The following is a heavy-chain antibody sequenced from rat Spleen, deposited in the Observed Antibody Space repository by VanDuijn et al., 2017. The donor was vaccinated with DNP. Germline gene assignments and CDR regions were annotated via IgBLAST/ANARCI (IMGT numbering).Heavy chain of an antibody. D-gene: IGHD1-2*01. CDR2: INTDGGST. CDR3: ASWAPIAPISTSNY. J-gene: IGHJ2*01. V-gene: IGHV5-58*01. CDR1: GFTFSSYW. Sequence: VQLVESGGGLVQPGRSLKLSCVTSGFTFSSYWMFWVRQAPGKGLEWVASINTDGGSTYYPDSVKGRFTISRDNAENTVYLQMSSLRSEDTSTYYCASWAPIAPISTSNYWGQGVMVTVSS.